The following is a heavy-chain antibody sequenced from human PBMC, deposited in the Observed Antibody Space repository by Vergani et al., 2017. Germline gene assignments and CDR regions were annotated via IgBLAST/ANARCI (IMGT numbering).Heavy chain of an antibody. Sequence: EVQLVESGGGLVQPGGSLRLSCAASGSTFSSYAMNWVRQAPGKGLEWVSAISSSGGTTYYADSVKGRFTISRDNSKNTLYLQMNSLRAEDTAVYYCAQHWGSSPYWGQGTLVTVSS. CDR2: ISSSGGTT. V-gene: IGHV3-23*04. D-gene: IGHD3-16*01. CDR1: GSTFSSYA. J-gene: IGHJ4*02. CDR3: AQHWGSSPY.